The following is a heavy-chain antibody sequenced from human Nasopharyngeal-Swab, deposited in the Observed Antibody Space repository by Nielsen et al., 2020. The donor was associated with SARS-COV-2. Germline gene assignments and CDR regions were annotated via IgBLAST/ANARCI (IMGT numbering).Heavy chain of an antibody. J-gene: IGHJ3*02. CDR1: GFSFNNHG. CDR3: AREGPYSGTNVFDI. D-gene: IGHD5-12*01. V-gene: IGHV3-33*01. CDR2: IWSDGKTT. Sequence: GGSLRLYCAASGFSFNNHGMHWVRQAPGKGLELVAVIWSDGKTTKYADSVKGRLTISRDKSRNTLYLQMNNLRVEDTAIYYCAREGPYSGTNVFDIWGQGTMVTVSS.